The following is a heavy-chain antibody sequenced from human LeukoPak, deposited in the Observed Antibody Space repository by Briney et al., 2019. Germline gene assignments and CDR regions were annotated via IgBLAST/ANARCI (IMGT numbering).Heavy chain of an antibody. CDR1: GFTFSSYN. J-gene: IGHJ4*02. Sequence: KSAGSLRLSCAASGFTFSSYNMNWVRQAPGQGLEWFSSIDTSSNYIQYVDSVKGRFTICRDNAKKSLYLQMNSLRAEDTAVYYYARAGHDSGWYIDDYWGQGTLVTVSS. D-gene: IGHD6-19*01. CDR2: IDTSSNYI. V-gene: IGHV3-21*01. CDR3: ARAGHDSGWYIDDY.